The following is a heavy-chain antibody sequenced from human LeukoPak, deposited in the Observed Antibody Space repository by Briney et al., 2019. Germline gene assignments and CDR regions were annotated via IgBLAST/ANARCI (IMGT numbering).Heavy chain of an antibody. V-gene: IGHV3-64*01. J-gene: IGHJ4*02. CDR1: GFTFSSYA. D-gene: IGHD1-1*01. CDR3: ARVWTGTTDY. CDR2: ISSNGGIT. Sequence: GGSLRLSYAASGFTFSSYAMHWVRQAPGKGLEYVSAISSNGGITYYANSVKGRFTISRDNSKNTLYLQMGSLRAEDMAVYYCARVWTGTTDYWGQGTLVTVSS.